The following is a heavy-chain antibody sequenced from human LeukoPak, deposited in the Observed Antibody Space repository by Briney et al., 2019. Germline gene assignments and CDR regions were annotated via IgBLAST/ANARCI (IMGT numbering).Heavy chain of an antibody. CDR3: TRDRPTGASRVFRVQ. CDR2: MSSGSRYI. V-gene: IGHV3-21*01. J-gene: IGHJ4*02. CDR1: GFTFSSYA. Sequence: WGPLRLSCAASGFTFSSYAMTWLRQAPGKGLEWVSSMSSGSRYIYYADSVRGRFTISRDNAKNSLYLLMNSLRAEDTAVYYCTRDRPTGASRVFRVQWGQGTLVTVSS. D-gene: IGHD3-3*01.